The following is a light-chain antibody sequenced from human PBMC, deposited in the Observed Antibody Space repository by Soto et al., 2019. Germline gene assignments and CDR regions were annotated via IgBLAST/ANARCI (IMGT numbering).Light chain of an antibody. CDR3: LQGSHWPWT. CDR1: QSLVSSDGNTY. Sequence: DVVMTQSPLSLPVTLGQPASISCRSSQSLVSSDGNTYLNWFQQRPGQSPRRLIYNVSNRDSGVPDRFSGSGSGTDFTLKISRVDAEDVGVYYCLQGSHWPWTFGQGTKVEI. CDR2: NVS. J-gene: IGKJ1*01. V-gene: IGKV2-30*01.